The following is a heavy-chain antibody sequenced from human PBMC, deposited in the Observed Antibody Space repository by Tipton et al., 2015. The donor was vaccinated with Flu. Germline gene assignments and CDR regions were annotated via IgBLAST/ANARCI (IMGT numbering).Heavy chain of an antibody. Sequence: SLRLFCAASGFSLDNYWMSWVRQAPGKGLEWVANINQDGSKKYFVDSVRGRFTISRDNDRNSVYLQMNSLRVEDTAVYYCARAWAAAGSAWGQGTLVTVSS. J-gene: IGHJ5*02. V-gene: IGHV3-7*01. D-gene: IGHD6-13*01. CDR1: GFSLDNYW. CDR2: INQDGSKK. CDR3: ARAWAAAGSA.